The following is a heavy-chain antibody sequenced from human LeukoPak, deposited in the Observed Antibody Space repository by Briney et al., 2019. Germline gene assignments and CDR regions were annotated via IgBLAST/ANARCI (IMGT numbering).Heavy chain of an antibody. CDR3: TRPPQKYGSSRGF. CDR1: GYGLLAYW. V-gene: IGHV5-51*01. J-gene: IGHJ4*02. CDR2: IYPGDSDT. D-gene: IGHD4-17*01. Sequence: GESLKISCKGSGYGLLAYWIGWVRQMPGKGLEWIGIIYPGDSDTRYSPSFQGQVTISADTTTNTAYLQWSSLKASDTAVYYCTRPPQKYGSSRGFWGQGTLVTVSS.